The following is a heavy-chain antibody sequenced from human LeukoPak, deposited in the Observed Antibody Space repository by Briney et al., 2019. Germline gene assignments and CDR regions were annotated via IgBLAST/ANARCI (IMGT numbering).Heavy chain of an antibody. J-gene: IGHJ5*02. CDR3: ARDDDYGGWFDP. Sequence: PSETLSLTCTVSGGSISSSSYYWGWIRQPPGKGLEWIGSIYYSGSTYYNPSLKSRVTISVDTSKNQFSLKLSSVTAADTAVYYCARDDDYGGWFDPWGQGTLVTVSS. V-gene: IGHV4-39*07. CDR1: GGSISSSSYY. D-gene: IGHD4-17*01. CDR2: IYYSGST.